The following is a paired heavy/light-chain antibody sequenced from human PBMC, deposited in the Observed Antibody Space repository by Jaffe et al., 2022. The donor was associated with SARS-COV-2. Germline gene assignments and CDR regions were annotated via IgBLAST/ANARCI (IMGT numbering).Light chain of an antibody. V-gene: IGKV1D-8*01. CDR3: QQYYSFPWT. J-gene: IGKJ1*01. CDR2: AAS. CDR1: QGISSY. Sequence: VIWMTQSPSLLSASTGDRVTISCRMSQGISSYLAWYQQKPGKAPELLIYAASTLQSGVPSRFSGSGSGTDFTLTISCLQSEDFATYYCQQYYSFPWTFGQGTKVEIK.
Heavy chain of an antibody. CDR1: GDSVSSNSAA. Sequence: QVQLQQSGPGLVKPSQTLSLTCAISGDSVSSNSAAWNWIRQSPSRGLEWLGRTYYRSKWYNDYAVSVKSRITINPDTSKNQFSLQLNSVTPEDTAVYYCAREGGVDGYYYDSSGYYYANWGQGTLVTVSS. CDR2: TYYRSKWYN. J-gene: IGHJ4*02. V-gene: IGHV6-1*01. D-gene: IGHD3-22*01. CDR3: AREGGVDGYYYDSSGYYYAN.